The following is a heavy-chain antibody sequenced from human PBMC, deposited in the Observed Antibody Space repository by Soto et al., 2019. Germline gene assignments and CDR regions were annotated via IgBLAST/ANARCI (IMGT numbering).Heavy chain of an antibody. D-gene: IGHD4-17*01. V-gene: IGHV4-59*01. CDR3: ARDQIRYATAGYYYYYMDV. CDR2: IYYSGST. Sequence: SETLSLTCTVSGGSISSYYWSWIRQPPGKGLEWIGYIYYSGSTNYNPSLKSRVTISVDTSKNQFSLKLSSVTAADTAVYYCARDQIRYATAGYYYYYMDVWGKGTTVTVSS. CDR1: GGSISSYY. J-gene: IGHJ6*03.